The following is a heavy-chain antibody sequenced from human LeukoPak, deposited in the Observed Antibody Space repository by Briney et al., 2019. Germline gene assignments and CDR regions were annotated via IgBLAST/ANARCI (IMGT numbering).Heavy chain of an antibody. CDR3: ARTYGSGAIEEDAFDI. J-gene: IGHJ3*02. CDR2: INWNGGST. Sequence: GGSLRLSCAASGFTFSSYEMNWVRQAPGKGLEWVSGINWNGGSTGYADSVKGRFTISRDNAKNSLYLQMNSLRAEDTALYYCARTYGSGAIEEDAFDIWGQGTMVTVSS. D-gene: IGHD3-10*01. V-gene: IGHV3-20*04. CDR1: GFTFSSYE.